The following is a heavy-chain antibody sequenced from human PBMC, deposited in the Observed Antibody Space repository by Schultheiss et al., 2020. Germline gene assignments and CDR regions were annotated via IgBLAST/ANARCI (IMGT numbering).Heavy chain of an antibody. D-gene: IGHD2-15*01. Sequence: GGSLRLSCTASGFTFGDYAVNWFRQAPGKGLEWVGFIRSKAYGGTTEYAASVKGRFTISKDDSKNIAYLQMNSLKTEDTAVYYCTREDCSGGSCYLDSGYWGQGTLVTGYS. V-gene: IGHV3-49*03. CDR2: IRSKAYGGTT. CDR1: GFTFGDYA. J-gene: IGHJ4*02. CDR3: TREDCSGGSCYLDSGY.